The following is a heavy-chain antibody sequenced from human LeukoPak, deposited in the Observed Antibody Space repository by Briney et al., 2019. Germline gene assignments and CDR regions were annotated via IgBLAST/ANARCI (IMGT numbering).Heavy chain of an antibody. J-gene: IGHJ3*02. Sequence: PGGSLRLSCAVSGFTFSDHRMDWVRQVPRKGLQWVGRSTDKLYSYTTEYAASVKGRFTISRADSENSLYLQMNSLKTEDAAVYYCVRAGGTRGYDIWGQGTMVTVSS. CDR2: STDKLYSYTT. CDR1: GFTFSDHR. D-gene: IGHD2-15*01. CDR3: VRAGGTRGYDI. V-gene: IGHV3-72*01.